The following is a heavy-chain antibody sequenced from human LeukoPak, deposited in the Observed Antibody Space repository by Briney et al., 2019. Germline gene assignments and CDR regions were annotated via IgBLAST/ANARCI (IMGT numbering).Heavy chain of an antibody. Sequence: PGGSLRLSCAASGFTFSSYAMSWVRQAPGKGLEWVSAISGSGGSTYYADSVKGRFTISRDNSKNALYLQMNSLRAEDTAVYHCAKAGSGYYYYGSGSYYKDYYYMDVWGKGTTVTVSS. CDR3: AKAGSGYYYYGSGSYYKDYYYMDV. J-gene: IGHJ6*03. CDR1: GFTFSSYA. D-gene: IGHD3-10*01. V-gene: IGHV3-23*01. CDR2: ISGSGGST.